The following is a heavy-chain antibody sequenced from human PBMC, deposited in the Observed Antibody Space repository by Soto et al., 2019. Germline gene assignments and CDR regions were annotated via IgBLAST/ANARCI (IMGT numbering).Heavy chain of an antibody. CDR1: GYTFTNYG. D-gene: IGHD6-13*01. J-gene: IGHJ4*02. CDR2: INAYNGNT. Sequence: QVQLVQSGAEVKKPGASVKVSCTASGYTFTNYGISWVRQAPGQGLEWMGWINAYNGNTKSAQKLQGRVTLTTDTSTSTAYMELRSLRSDDTAVYYCARDAAAGLNDCWGQGTLVTVSS. V-gene: IGHV1-18*01. CDR3: ARDAAAGLNDC.